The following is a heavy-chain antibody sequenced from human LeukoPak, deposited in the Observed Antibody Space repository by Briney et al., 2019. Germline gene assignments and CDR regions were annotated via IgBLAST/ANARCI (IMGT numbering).Heavy chain of an antibody. V-gene: IGHV4-39*07. CDR1: GGSIRSSYYY. Sequence: SETLSLTCTVSGGSIRSSYYYWGWIRQPPGKGLEWIGSIYDSGSTNYNPSLKSRVTISVDTSKNQFSLKLSSVTAADTAVYYCARERGYGDYGISYYYYYGMDVWGQGTTVTVSS. J-gene: IGHJ6*02. D-gene: IGHD4-17*01. CDR2: IYDSGST. CDR3: ARERGYGDYGISYYYYYGMDV.